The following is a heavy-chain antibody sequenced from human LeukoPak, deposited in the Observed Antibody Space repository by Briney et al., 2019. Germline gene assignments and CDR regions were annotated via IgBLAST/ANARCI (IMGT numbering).Heavy chain of an antibody. CDR3: AKGKYGFDI. CDR1: GFTFRSYG. Sequence: GGSLRLSCAASGFTFRSYGIHWVRQAPGKGLEWVAIIRYDGTNKYYADSVKGRFTISRDNSKNTLFLQMNSLRAEDTAVYYCAKGKYGFDIWGQGTMVTVSS. J-gene: IGHJ3*02. V-gene: IGHV3-30*02. CDR2: IRYDGTNK.